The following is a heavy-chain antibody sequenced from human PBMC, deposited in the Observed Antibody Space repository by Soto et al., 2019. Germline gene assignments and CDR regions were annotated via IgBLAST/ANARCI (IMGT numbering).Heavy chain of an antibody. V-gene: IGHV3-21*01. Sequence: EVQLVESGGGLVKPGGSLRLSCAASGFTISSYSMNWVRQAPGKGLEWVSSISSSSSYIYYADSVKGRFTISRDNAKNSLYLQMNSLRAEDTAVYYCARDPVDVLLWFGELDAFDIWGQGTMVTVSS. CDR1: GFTISSYS. J-gene: IGHJ3*02. CDR3: ARDPVDVLLWFGELDAFDI. D-gene: IGHD3-10*01. CDR2: ISSSSSYI.